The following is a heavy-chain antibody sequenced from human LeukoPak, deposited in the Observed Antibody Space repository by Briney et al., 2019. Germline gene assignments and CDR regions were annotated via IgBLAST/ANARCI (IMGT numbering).Heavy chain of an antibody. CDR3: ARHRYWLLSYYFDY. CDR2: IYYSGST. Sequence: SETLSLTCTVSGGSISSSSYYWGWIRQPPGKGLEWIGSIYYSGSTYYNPSLKSRVTISVDTSKNQFSLKLSSVTAADTAVYYCARHRYWLLSYYFDYWGQGTLVTVSS. V-gene: IGHV4-39*01. D-gene: IGHD3-9*01. J-gene: IGHJ4*02. CDR1: GGSISSSSYY.